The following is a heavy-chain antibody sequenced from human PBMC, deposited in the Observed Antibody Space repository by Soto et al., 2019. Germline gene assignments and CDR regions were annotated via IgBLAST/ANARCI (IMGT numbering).Heavy chain of an antibody. CDR1: GFTFSSYG. J-gene: IGHJ6*02. CDR3: AKDRKQLVPFYGMDV. V-gene: IGHV3-30*18. Sequence: GGSLRLSCAASGFTFSSYGMHWVRQAPGKGLEWVAVISYDGSNKYYADSVKGRFTISRDNSKNTLYLQMNSLRAEDTAVYYCAKDRKQLVPFYGMDVWGQGTTVTVSS. CDR2: ISYDGSNK. D-gene: IGHD6-6*01.